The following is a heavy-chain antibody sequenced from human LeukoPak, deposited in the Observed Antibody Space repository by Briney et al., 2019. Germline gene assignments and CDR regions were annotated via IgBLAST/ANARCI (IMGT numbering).Heavy chain of an antibody. V-gene: IGHV4-34*01. J-gene: IGHJ6*03. CDR3: ARVGVVPAAMMGTYYYYYMDV. CDR1: GGSLSGYY. Sequence: SETLSLTCAVYGGSLSGYYWSWIRQPPGKGLEWIGEINHSGSTNYNPSLKSRVTISVDTSKNQFSLKLSSVTSADTAVYYCARVGVVPAAMMGTYYYYYMDVWGKGTTVTVSS. D-gene: IGHD2-2*01. CDR2: INHSGST.